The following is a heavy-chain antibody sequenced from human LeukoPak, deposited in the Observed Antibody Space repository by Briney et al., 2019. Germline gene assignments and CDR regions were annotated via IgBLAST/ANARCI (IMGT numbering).Heavy chain of an antibody. CDR2: INPSAGTT. Sequence: ASVNVSCKASGYTFTSYGISWVRQAPGQGLEWMGIINPSAGTTTYAQKFQGRVTMTKDMSTSTVYMELSSLRSEDTAVYYCARDGDHSSSSLSWFDPWGRGTLVTVSS. CDR3: ARDGDHSSSSLSWFDP. D-gene: IGHD6-6*01. V-gene: IGHV1-46*01. J-gene: IGHJ5*02. CDR1: GYTFTSYG.